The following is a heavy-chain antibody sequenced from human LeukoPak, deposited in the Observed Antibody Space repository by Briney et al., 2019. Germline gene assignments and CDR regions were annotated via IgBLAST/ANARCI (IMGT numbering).Heavy chain of an antibody. J-gene: IGHJ5*02. CDR2: MNPNSGNT. CDR3: ARGRRDDILTGYYISGGNWFDP. D-gene: IGHD3-9*01. CDR1: GYSFTSYD. Sequence: ASVKVSCKASGYSFTSYDIHWVRQATGQGLEWMGWMNPNSGNTGYAQKFQGRVTITRNTSISTAYMELSSLRSEDTAVYYCARGRRDDILTGYYISGGNWFDPWGQGTLVTVSS. V-gene: IGHV1-8*01.